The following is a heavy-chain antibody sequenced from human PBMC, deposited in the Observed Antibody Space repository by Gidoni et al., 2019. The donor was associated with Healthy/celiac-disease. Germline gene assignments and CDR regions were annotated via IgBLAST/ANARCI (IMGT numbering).Heavy chain of an antibody. D-gene: IGHD3-22*01. CDR3: ARTPYYDSSGYYYFDY. CDR2: ISSSSSTI. J-gene: IGHJ4*02. V-gene: IGHV3-48*01. Sequence: EVQLVASGGGLVQPGGSLRLSCAASGFTFSSYSMNWVRQAPGKGLEWVSYISSSSSTIYYADSVKGRFTISRDNAKNSLYLQMNSLRAEDTAVYYCARTPYYDSSGYYYFDYWGQGTLVTVSS. CDR1: GFTFSSYS.